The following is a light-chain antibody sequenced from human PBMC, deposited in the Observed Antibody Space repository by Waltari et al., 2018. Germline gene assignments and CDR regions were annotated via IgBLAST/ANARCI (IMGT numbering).Light chain of an antibody. J-gene: IGLJ3*02. CDR1: INDIGRFDF. CDR2: EVK. V-gene: IGLV2-14*01. Sequence: QSALTQTASVSASPGQSITMSCTGTINDIGRFDFVSWSQQHPGQAPRLLIYEVKYRPSGVSDRCSGSKSDNTASLTIFGLQAEDEADYYCSSYTTRSTWVFGGGTKLTVL. CDR3: SSYTTRSTWV.